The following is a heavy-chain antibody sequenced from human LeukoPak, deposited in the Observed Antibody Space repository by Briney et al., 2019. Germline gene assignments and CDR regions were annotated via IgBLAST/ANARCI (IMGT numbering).Heavy chain of an antibody. V-gene: IGHV3-21*01. CDR3: ARDRYDFWSGYYPHGAFDI. D-gene: IGHD3-3*01. CDR1: GFTFSSYS. Sequence: GGSLRLSCAASGFTFSSYSMNWVRQAPGKGLEWVSSISSSSSYLYYADSVKGRFTISRDNAKNSLYLQMNSLRAEDTAVYYCARDRYDFWSGYYPHGAFDIWGQGTMVTVSS. CDR2: ISSSSSYL. J-gene: IGHJ3*02.